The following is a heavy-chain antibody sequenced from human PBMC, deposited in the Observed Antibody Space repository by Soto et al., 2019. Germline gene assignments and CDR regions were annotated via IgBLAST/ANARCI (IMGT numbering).Heavy chain of an antibody. Sequence: EVQLVESGGGLVQPGGSLRLSCAASGFTFSSYSMNWVRQAPGKGLEWVSAISSSSSYIYYADSVKGRFTISRDNAKNTLCLQMNRLRDEDTAVYYCARDLYSSSARYFDYWGQGTLVTVSS. CDR3: ARDLYSSSARYFDY. J-gene: IGHJ4*02. D-gene: IGHD6-6*01. CDR2: ISSSSSYI. V-gene: IGHV3-21*01. CDR1: GFTFSSYS.